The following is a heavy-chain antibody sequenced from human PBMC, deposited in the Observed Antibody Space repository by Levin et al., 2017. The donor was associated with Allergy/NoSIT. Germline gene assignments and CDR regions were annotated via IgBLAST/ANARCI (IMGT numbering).Heavy chain of an antibody. CDR2: INSDGSSL. Sequence: GGSLRLSCAASGFTFSNYWMHWVRQAPGKGLEWVSRINSDGSSLSYAVSVKGRFTISRDSAKNTLHLQMNSLRAEDTAVYYCAGVINGYFQYWGQGTRVTVSS. CDR3: AGVINGYFQY. J-gene: IGHJ4*02. CDR1: GFTFSNYW. V-gene: IGHV3-74*01. D-gene: IGHD2-8*01.